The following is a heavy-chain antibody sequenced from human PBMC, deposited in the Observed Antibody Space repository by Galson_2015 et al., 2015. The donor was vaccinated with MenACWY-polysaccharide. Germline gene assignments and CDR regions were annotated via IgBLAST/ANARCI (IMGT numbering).Heavy chain of an antibody. CDR2: FDGSGGHP. D-gene: IGHD6-13*01. V-gene: IGHV3-23*01. J-gene: IGHJ5*02. CDR1: GFTFSNYA. CDR3: AKGLQAVGWSWYFDR. Sequence: SLRLSCAASGFTFSNYAMTWVRQAPGKGLEWVSSFDGSGGHPYYADSVRGRFAVSRDDSKNTLYLEMNSLRVDDTAVYYCAKGLQAVGWSWYFDRWGQGTRIIVSS.